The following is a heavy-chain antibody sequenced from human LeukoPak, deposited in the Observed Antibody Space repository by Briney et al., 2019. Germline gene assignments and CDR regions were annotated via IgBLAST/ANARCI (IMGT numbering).Heavy chain of an antibody. CDR3: ARATLDIVGATRTFDY. J-gene: IGHJ4*02. Sequence: GGSLRLSCAASGFSFSSYWMHWVRQAPGEGLVCVSRINSDGTSTTYADSVKGRFTISRDNARNTLYMQMNSLRAEDTAVYYCARATLDIVGATRTFDYWGQGTLVTVSS. V-gene: IGHV3-74*01. CDR1: GFSFSSYW. CDR2: INSDGTST. D-gene: IGHD2-2*03.